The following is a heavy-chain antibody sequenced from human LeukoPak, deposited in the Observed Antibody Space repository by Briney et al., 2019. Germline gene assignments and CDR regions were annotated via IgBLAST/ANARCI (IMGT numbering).Heavy chain of an antibody. CDR3: AREDYYYGSGSPLGAFDI. Sequence: PGGSLRLSCAASGFTFDDYGMSWVRQAPGKGLEWVSGINWNGGSTGYADSVKGRFTISRDNAKNSLYLQMNSLRAEDTALYYCAREDYYYGSGSPLGAFDIWGQGTTVTVSS. V-gene: IGHV3-20*04. D-gene: IGHD3-10*01. CDR2: INWNGGST. J-gene: IGHJ3*02. CDR1: GFTFDDYG.